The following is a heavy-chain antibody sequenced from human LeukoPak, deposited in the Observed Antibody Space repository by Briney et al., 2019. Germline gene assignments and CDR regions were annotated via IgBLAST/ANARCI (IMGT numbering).Heavy chain of an antibody. V-gene: IGHV1-46*02. Sequence: ASVKVSCKAAGDTFNTCYIHGLRQAPGQGPEGIGIIRPNYNTVYAPKFQGRVTMTRDMSTSTVYMDLSSLRSDDTAVYYCARERPEVYYFDFWGQGTLVTVSS. CDR2: IRPNYNT. CDR1: GDTFNTCY. CDR3: ARERPEVYYFDF. J-gene: IGHJ4*02.